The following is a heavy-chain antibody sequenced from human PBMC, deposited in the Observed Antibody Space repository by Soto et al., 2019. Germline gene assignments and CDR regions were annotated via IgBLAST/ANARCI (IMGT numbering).Heavy chain of an antibody. CDR3: ANLEYSSSSGDY. J-gene: IGHJ4*02. CDR1: GGSISSSSYY. CDR2: IYYSGST. D-gene: IGHD6-6*01. Sequence: QLQLQESGPGLVKPSETLSLTCTVSGGSISSSSYYWGWIRQPPGKGLEWIGSIYYSGSTYYNPSLKSRVTISADTSKNQFSLKLSSVTAADTAVYYCANLEYSSSSGDYWGQGTLVTVSS. V-gene: IGHV4-39*01.